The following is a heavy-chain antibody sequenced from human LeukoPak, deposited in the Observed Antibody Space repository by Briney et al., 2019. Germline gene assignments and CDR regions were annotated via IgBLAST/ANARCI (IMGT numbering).Heavy chain of an antibody. CDR3: ARDRGEFSDFDY. V-gene: IGHV3-23*01. D-gene: IGHD3-10*01. CDR2: ISGSGGST. Sequence: GGSLRLSCAASGFTFSSYAMNWVRQAPGKGLGWVSVISGSGGSTYYADSVKGRFSISRDNSKNTLYLEMNSLRAEDTAVYYCARDRGEFSDFDYWGQGTLVTVSP. CDR1: GFTFSSYA. J-gene: IGHJ4*02.